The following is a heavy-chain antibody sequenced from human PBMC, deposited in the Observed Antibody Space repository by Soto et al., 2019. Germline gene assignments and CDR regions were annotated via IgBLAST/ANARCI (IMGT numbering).Heavy chain of an antibody. J-gene: IGHJ4*02. V-gene: IGHV3-7*03. Sequence: EVQLVESGGGLVQPGGSLRLSCAASGSTFSSYWMSWVRQAPGKGLEWVANIKEAESEKHYVDSVKGRFTISRDNAKNSLYLQMNSLRAEDTAVYYCARAETAYGGNDYWGQGTLVTVSS. CDR1: GSTFSSYW. D-gene: IGHD2-15*01. CDR2: IKEAESEK. CDR3: ARAETAYGGNDY.